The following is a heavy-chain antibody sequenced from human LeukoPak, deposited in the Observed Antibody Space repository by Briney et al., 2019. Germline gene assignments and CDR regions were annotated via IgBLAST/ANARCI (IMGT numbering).Heavy chain of an antibody. J-gene: IGHJ6*02. CDR2: ISYDGSNK. CDR1: GLTFSSFA. CDR3: ARERYDILTSYYYGMDV. D-gene: IGHD3-9*01. V-gene: IGHV3-30-3*01. Sequence: GGSLRLSCAASGLTFSSFAMHWVRQAPGKGLGWVAVISYDGSNKYYADSVKGRFTISRDNSKNTLYLQMNSLRAEDTAVYYCARERYDILTSYYYGMDVWGQGTTVTVSS.